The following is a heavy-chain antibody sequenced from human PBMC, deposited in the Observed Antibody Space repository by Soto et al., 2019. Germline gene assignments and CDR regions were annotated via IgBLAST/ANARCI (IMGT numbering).Heavy chain of an antibody. Sequence: PSQTLSLTCAISGDSVSSNSAAWNWIRQSPSRGLEWLGRTYYRSKWFNDYALSVKSRITINPDTSKNQFSLQLNSVTPEDTAVYFCARLKDIVVVVAASRTSISKFDYWGQGTLVTVSS. D-gene: IGHD2-15*01. CDR1: GDSVSSNSAA. CDR2: TYYRSKWFN. V-gene: IGHV6-1*01. J-gene: IGHJ4*02. CDR3: ARLKDIVVVVAASRTSISKFDY.